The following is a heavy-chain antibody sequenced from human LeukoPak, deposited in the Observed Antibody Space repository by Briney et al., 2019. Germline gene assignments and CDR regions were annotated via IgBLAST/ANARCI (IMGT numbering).Heavy chain of an antibody. J-gene: IGHJ4*02. CDR2: IYYSGST. CDR1: GGSISSSSYY. Sequence: SETLSLTCTVSGGSISSSSYYWGWIRQPPGKGLEWIGSIYYSGSTYYNPSLKSRVTISVDTSKNQFSLKLSSVTAADTAVYYCARCLGSGSYYNYWGQGTLVTVSS. D-gene: IGHD1-26*01. V-gene: IGHV4-39*07. CDR3: ARCLGSGSYYNY.